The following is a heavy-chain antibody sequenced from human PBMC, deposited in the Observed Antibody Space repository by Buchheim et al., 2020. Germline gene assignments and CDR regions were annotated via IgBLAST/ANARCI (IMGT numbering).Heavy chain of an antibody. CDR2: ISYDGSNK. CDR3: AREYCSSTSCWFDP. J-gene: IGHJ5*02. CDR1: GFTFSSHA. V-gene: IGHV3-30*04. D-gene: IGHD2-2*01. Sequence: QVQLVESGGGVVQPGRSLRLSCAASGFTFSSHAMHWVRQAPGKGLEWVAVISYDGSNKYYADSVKGRFTISRDNSKNTLYLQMNSLRAEDTAVYYCAREYCSSTSCWFDPWGQGTL.